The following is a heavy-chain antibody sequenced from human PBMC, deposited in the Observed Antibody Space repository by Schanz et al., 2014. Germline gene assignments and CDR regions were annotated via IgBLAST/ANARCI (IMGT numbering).Heavy chain of an antibody. D-gene: IGHD5-12*01. V-gene: IGHV3-13*01. J-gene: IGHJ2*01. CDR1: GFAFSSHD. CDR3: ARVVRYSGYVRHWFFDL. Sequence: EVQLVESGGGLVQPGGSLRLSCVASGFAFSSHDMHWVRQVTGKGLQWVSAIHSTGETYYPDSVQGRFTISRENTKNSLYLQMTNLRAGDTAIYYCARVVRYSGYVRHWFFDLGGRGTSVTVSS. CDR2: IHSTGET.